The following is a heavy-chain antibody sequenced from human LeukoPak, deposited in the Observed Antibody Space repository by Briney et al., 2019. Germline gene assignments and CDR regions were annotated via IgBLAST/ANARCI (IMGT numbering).Heavy chain of an antibody. CDR2: ISSGSNYI. D-gene: IGHD4-11*01. V-gene: IGHV3-21*01. J-gene: IGHJ4*02. CDR3: ARGTPTTRDFDY. CDR1: GFTFSSYA. Sequence: PGGSLRLSCAASGFTFSSYAMSWVRQAPGKGLEWVSSISSGSNYIYYADSVKGRFTISRDNAKNSLYLQMNSLRAEDTAVYFCARGTPTTRDFDYWGQGTLVTVSS.